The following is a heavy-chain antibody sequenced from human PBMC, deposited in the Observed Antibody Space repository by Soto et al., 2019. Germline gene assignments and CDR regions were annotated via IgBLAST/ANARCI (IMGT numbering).Heavy chain of an antibody. J-gene: IGHJ4*02. CDR2: ISPKFGAA. V-gene: IGHV1-69*19. CDR3: AREDQVNTPAFVY. D-gene: IGHD2-2*01. CDR1: GGTFNTYA. Sequence: QVQLVQSGAEMKKPGSSVKVSCQSSGGTFNTYAMNWVRQAPGQGPEWMGDISPKFGAANYAPKFQGRVTITADESTGTSYMQLSSLTSEDTALYFCAREDQVNTPAFVYWGQGTLVTVSS.